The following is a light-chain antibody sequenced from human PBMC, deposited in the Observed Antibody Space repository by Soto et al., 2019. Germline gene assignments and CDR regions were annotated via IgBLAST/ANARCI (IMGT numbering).Light chain of an antibody. J-gene: IGKJ2*01. Sequence: EIGMTQYPVTLSVSPGERATLSCRASQSVSSKLAWYQQKPGQAPRLLIYGASTRATGIPARFSGSGSGTEFTLSISSLQSEDFAVYYCQQYNNWPQTFGQGTKLEIK. CDR1: QSVSSK. CDR3: QQYNNWPQT. V-gene: IGKV3-15*01. CDR2: GAS.